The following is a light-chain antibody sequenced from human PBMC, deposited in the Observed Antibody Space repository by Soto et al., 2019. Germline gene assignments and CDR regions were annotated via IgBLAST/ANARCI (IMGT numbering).Light chain of an antibody. J-gene: IGKJ1*01. V-gene: IGKV3-11*01. CDR1: QNINTR. CDR3: HQRQSRPRT. CDR2: QTS. Sequence: EIVLTQSPATLSSFPGDIVTLSCRASQNINTRLAWYQHRPGQAPRLLIYQTSLRAAGIPARFSASGSGTDFTVTISAVQPEDFALYYCHQRQSRPRTFGQGTKMDI.